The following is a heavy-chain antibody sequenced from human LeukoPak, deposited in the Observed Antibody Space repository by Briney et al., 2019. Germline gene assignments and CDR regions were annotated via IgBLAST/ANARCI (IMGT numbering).Heavy chain of an antibody. J-gene: IGHJ4*02. Sequence: SETLSLTCAVSGGSISSGGYSWGWIRQPPGKGLEWIGYIYHSGSTYYNPSLKSRVTISVDRSKNQSSLKLSSVTAADTAVYYCARVNYYGSGSSGGLDYWGQGTLVTVSS. CDR3: ARVNYYGSGSSGGLDY. CDR2: IYHSGST. CDR1: GGSISSGGYS. D-gene: IGHD3-10*01. V-gene: IGHV4-30-2*01.